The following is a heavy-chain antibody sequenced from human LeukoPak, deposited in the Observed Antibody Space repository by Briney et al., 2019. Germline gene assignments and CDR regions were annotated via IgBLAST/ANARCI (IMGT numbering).Heavy chain of an antibody. CDR3: AKGKSSGRGAIDY. CDR2: LSWNSGSI. CDR1: GFGFDDYA. J-gene: IGHJ4*02. D-gene: IGHD2-15*01. V-gene: IGHV3-9*01. Sequence: GGSLRLSCAASGFGFDDYAMYWARQAPGKGLEWVSGLSWNSGSIGYVDSVKGRFTISRDNAKNSLYLQMNSLRIEDTAFYYCAKGKSSGRGAIDYWGQGTLVTVSS.